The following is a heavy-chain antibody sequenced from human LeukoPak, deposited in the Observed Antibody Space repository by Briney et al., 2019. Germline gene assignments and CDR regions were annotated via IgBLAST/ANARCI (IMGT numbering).Heavy chain of an antibody. V-gene: IGHV4-34*01. CDR2: INHSGST. D-gene: IGHD2-15*01. J-gene: IGHJ3*02. CDR1: GGSIRSYY. CDR3: ARERGDIVVVVAATPGAFDI. Sequence: PSETLSLTCTVSGGSIRSYYWSWIRQPPGKGLEWIGEINHSGSTNYNPSLKSRVTISVDTSKNQFSLKLSSVTAADTAVYYCARERGDIVVVVAATPGAFDIWGQGTMVTVSS.